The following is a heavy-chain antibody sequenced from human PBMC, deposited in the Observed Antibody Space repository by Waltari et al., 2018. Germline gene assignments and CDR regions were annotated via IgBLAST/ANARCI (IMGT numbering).Heavy chain of an antibody. Sequence: QVQLQQWGAGLLTPSETLSLTCAVYGGSFSGYSWHWIRQPPGKGLEWIGEINHSGSTNYNPSLKSRVTISVDTSKNQFSLKLSSVTAADTAVYYCARPRDKGRGFDYWGQGTLVTVSS. J-gene: IGHJ4*02. CDR2: INHSGST. CDR3: ARPRDKGRGFDY. D-gene: IGHD1-26*01. CDR1: GGSFSGYS. V-gene: IGHV4-34*01.